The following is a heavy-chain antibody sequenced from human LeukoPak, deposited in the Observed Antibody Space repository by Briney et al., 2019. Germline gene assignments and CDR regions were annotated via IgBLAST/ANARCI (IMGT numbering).Heavy chain of an antibody. CDR3: ARAWGVVDSGASFDY. D-gene: IGHD3-16*01. CDR1: GGSFSGHY. Sequence: PSETLSLTCAVSGGSFSGHYWSWIRQSPGEGLEWIGEIDHSGNTNYNPSLKGRLTISVDTSKSQFSLRLSSVTAADTAVYYCARAWGVVDSGASFDYWGQGTLVTVSS. V-gene: IGHV4-34*01. CDR2: IDHSGNT. J-gene: IGHJ4*02.